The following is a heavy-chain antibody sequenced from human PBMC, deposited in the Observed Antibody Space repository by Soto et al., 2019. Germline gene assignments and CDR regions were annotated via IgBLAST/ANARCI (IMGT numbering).Heavy chain of an antibody. CDR3: TKSHSTALVPYYFDY. CDR1: GFTFSSYA. V-gene: IGHV3-30*18. Sequence: QVRLVESGGGVVQPGTSLRLSCAASGFTFSSYAIHWVRQAPGKGLEWVAFMSSDGSNTFYADSVRGRLTVSRDNSKSTLYLQMNGLMPEDTAVYYCTKSHSTALVPYYFDYWGQGTLVTVSS. D-gene: IGHD5-18*01. J-gene: IGHJ4*02. CDR2: MSSDGSNT.